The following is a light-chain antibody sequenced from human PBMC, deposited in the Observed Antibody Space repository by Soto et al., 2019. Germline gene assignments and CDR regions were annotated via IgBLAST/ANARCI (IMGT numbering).Light chain of an antibody. CDR2: GIS. CDR3: EQYGSSPRT. Sequence: EVVLTQSPGTLSLSPGERATLSCRASQSVSSNYFAWYQQKPGQAPRLLIYGISRRATGIPDRFSGSGSGTDFTLTISRLEPQDFAVYYCEQYGSSPRTFGQGTTVDIK. CDR1: QSVSSNY. J-gene: IGKJ1*01. V-gene: IGKV3-20*01.